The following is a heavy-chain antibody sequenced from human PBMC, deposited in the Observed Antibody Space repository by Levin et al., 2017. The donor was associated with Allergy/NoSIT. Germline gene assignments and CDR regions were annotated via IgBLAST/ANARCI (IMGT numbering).Heavy chain of an antibody. J-gene: IGHJ3*02. CDR1: GLTFSRYT. V-gene: IGHV3-21*01. Sequence: GGSLRLSCAASGLTFSRYTVNWVRQAPGKGLQWVSFISSGGDTFYADSLRGRFTISRDNARNSVYLQMNSLRAEDTAVYYCATNVRDAYTFALEIWGQGTLVTVS. CDR3: ATNVRDAYTFALEI. D-gene: IGHD5-24*01. CDR2: ISSGGDT.